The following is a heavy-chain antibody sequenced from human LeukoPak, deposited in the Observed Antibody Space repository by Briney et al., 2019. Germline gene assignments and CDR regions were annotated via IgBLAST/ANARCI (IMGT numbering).Heavy chain of an antibody. CDR3: APTYYYGSGSYGPFDY. CDR1: GYTLTELS. J-gene: IGHJ4*02. Sequence: ASVKVSCKVSGYTLTELSMHWVRQAPGKGLEWMGGFDPEDGETIYAQKFQGRVTMTEDTSTDTAYIELSSLRSEDTAVYYCAPTYYYGSGSYGPFDYWGQGTLVTVSS. D-gene: IGHD3-10*01. CDR2: FDPEDGET. V-gene: IGHV1-24*01.